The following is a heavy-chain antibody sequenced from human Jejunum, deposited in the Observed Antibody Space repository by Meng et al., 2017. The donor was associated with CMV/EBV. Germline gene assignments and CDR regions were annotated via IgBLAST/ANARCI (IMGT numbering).Heavy chain of an antibody. J-gene: IGHJ4*02. Sequence: VETGAGGKKPGASVKVSCKASGYTFTSYDINWVRQGTGQGLEWMGWMNPNRGTTGYAQKFQGRVTMTRNISKSTAYMDLSSLRSEDTAVYYCATGVADFEYWGQGTLVTVSS. D-gene: IGHD6-19*01. V-gene: IGHV1-8*01. CDR1: GYTFTSYD. CDR2: MNPNRGTT. CDR3: ATGVADFEY.